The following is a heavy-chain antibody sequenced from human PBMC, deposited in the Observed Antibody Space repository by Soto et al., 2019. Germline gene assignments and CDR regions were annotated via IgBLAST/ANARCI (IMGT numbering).Heavy chain of an antibody. CDR2: IYYSGST. D-gene: IGHD2-21*01. J-gene: IGHJ4*02. Sequence: QLQLQESGPGLVKPSETLSLTCTVSGGSISSSSYYCGWIRHPPGKGLEWIGRIYYSGSTYYNPSLKIRVTTSVDTATNQFSLKLSSVTAADTAVYYCASSEFHWGQGTLVTVSS. CDR1: GGSISSSSYY. CDR3: ASSEFH. V-gene: IGHV4-39*01.